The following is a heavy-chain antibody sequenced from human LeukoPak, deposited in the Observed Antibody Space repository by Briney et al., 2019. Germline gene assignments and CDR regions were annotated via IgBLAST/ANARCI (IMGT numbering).Heavy chain of an antibody. V-gene: IGHV4-39*07. CDR3: ARGVVAAPFDY. CDR1: GGSISSSSYY. D-gene: IGHD5-12*01. J-gene: IGHJ4*02. CDR2: IYTSGST. Sequence: SETLSLTCTVSGGSISSSSYYWGWIRQPPGKGLEWIGRIYTSGSTNYNPSLKSRVTISVDTSKNQFSLKLSSVTAADTAVYYCARGVVAAPFDYWGQGTLVTVSS.